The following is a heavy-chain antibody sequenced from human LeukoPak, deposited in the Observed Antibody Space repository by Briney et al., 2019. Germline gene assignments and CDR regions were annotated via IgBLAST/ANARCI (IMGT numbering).Heavy chain of an antibody. CDR3: APTKQQLVLYFDY. CDR1: GYTFTDYY. D-gene: IGHD6-13*01. Sequence: ASVKVSCKVSGYTFTDYYMHWVQQAPGKGLEWMGFVDPEDGETIYAEKFQGRVTITADTSTDTAYMELSSLRSEDTAVYYCAPTKQQLVLYFDYWGQGTLVTVSS. V-gene: IGHV1-69-2*01. CDR2: VDPEDGET. J-gene: IGHJ4*02.